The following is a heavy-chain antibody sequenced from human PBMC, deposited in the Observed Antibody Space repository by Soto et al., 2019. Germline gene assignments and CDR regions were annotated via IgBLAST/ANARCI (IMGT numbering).Heavy chain of an antibody. CDR1: GFIFSNYA. V-gene: IGHV3-23*01. CDR2: ISDSGNYI. D-gene: IGHD7-27*01. J-gene: IGHJ5*02. Sequence: EVHLLESGGGLVQPGGSLRLSCAASGFIFSNYAMSWVRQAPGKGPEWVSSISDSGNYIEYADSVEGRFTISRDNSKITLYLQMTSVRAEDTARYYCAKDPQTWGSIWFDPWGQETQVTVSS. CDR3: AKDPQTWGSIWFDP.